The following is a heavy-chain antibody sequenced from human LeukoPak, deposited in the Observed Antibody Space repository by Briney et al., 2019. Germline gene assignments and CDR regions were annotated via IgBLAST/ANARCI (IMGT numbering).Heavy chain of an antibody. Sequence: GGSLRLSCAASGFTFSSYAMHWVRQAPGKGLEYVSAISSNGGSTYYANSVKGRFTISRDNSKNTLYLQMGSLRAEDMAVYYCARDEGMATILGFSFDYWGQETLVTVSS. V-gene: IGHV3-64*01. CDR2: ISSNGGST. J-gene: IGHJ4*02. CDR3: ARDEGMATILGFSFDY. CDR1: GFTFSSYA. D-gene: IGHD5-24*01.